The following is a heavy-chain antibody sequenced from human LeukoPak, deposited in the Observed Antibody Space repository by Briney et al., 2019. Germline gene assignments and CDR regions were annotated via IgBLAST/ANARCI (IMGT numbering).Heavy chain of an antibody. CDR3: ARAPSSYYYDSSGSARELQLFDY. Sequence: GGSLRLSCAASGFTFSSYSMNWVRQAPGKGLEWVSSISSSSSYIYYADSVKGRFTISRDNAKNSLYLQMNSLRAEDTAVYYCARAPSSYYYDSSGSARELQLFDYWGQGTLVTVSS. J-gene: IGHJ4*02. D-gene: IGHD3-22*01. CDR1: GFTFSSYS. V-gene: IGHV3-21*01. CDR2: ISSSSSYI.